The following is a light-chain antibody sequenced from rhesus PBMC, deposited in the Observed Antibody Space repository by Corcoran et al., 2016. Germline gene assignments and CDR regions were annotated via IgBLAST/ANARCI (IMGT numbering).Light chain of an antibody. Sequence: DIQMTQSPSSLSASVGDTVTITCRASQGISSWLAWYQQKPGKAPKPLIYKASSFQSGVPSRVSGSGSGTDFPLTISSLQSEDFATYYCQQYSSRRTFGQGTKVEIK. CDR2: KAS. CDR3: QQYSSRRT. V-gene: IGKV1-22*01. CDR1: QGISSW. J-gene: IGKJ1*01.